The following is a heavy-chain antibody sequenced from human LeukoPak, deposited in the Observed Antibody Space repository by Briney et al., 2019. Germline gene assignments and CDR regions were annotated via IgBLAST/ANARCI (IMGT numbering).Heavy chain of an antibody. CDR2: IYYSGNT. J-gene: IGHJ6*03. CDR3: ARGLFGNYYYYYMDV. Sequence: SETLSLTCTVSGVSISSSNSYWGWIRQPPGKGLEWIGSIYYSGNTYYNASLKSQVSISIDTSKNQFSLRLTSVTAADTAVYYCARGLFGNYYYYYMDVWGKGTTVTVSS. CDR1: GVSISSSNSY. V-gene: IGHV4-39*01. D-gene: IGHD1-14*01.